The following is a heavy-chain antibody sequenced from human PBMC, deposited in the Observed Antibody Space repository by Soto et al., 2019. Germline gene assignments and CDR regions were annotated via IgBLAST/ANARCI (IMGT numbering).Heavy chain of an antibody. Sequence: ASVKVSCKASGYTFTSYGISWVRQAPGQGLEWMGWISAYNGNTNYAQKLQGRVTMTTDTSTSTAYMELRSLRSDDTAVYYCASGALKPYYYESSGYNPQVYWGQGTLVTVSP. CDR1: GYTFTSYG. V-gene: IGHV1-18*01. D-gene: IGHD3-22*01. CDR2: ISAYNGNT. CDR3: ASGALKPYYYESSGYNPQVY. J-gene: IGHJ4*02.